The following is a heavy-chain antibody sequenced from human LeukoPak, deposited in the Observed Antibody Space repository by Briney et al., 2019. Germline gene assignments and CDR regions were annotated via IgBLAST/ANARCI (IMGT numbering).Heavy chain of an antibody. CDR1: GFTFSSYW. CDR3: ARDLSREPPDEWFDP. CDR2: INSDGSST. D-gene: IGHD1-26*01. Sequence: PGGSLRLSCAASGFTFSSYWMHWVRQAPGKGLVWVSRINSDGSSTSYADSVKGRFTISRDNAKNTLYLQMNSLRAEDTAVYYCARDLSREPPDEWFDPWGQGTLVTVSS. V-gene: IGHV3-74*01. J-gene: IGHJ5*02.